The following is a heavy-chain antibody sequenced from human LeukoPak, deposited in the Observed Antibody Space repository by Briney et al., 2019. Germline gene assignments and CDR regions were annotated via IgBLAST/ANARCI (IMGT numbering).Heavy chain of an antibody. V-gene: IGHV1-24*01. J-gene: IGHJ4*02. CDR1: GYTLTELS. D-gene: IGHD3-16*02. Sequence: ASVKVSCKVSGYTLTELSMHWVRQAPGKGLEWMGGFDPEDGETIYAQKFQGRVTMTEDTSTDTAYMELSSLRSEDTAVYYCARGPRGDYYDYVWGSYRLGHWGQGTLVTVSS. CDR3: ARGPRGDYYDYVWGSYRLGH. CDR2: FDPEDGET.